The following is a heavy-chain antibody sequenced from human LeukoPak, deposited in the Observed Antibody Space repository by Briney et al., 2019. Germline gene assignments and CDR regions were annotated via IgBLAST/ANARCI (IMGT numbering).Heavy chain of an antibody. CDR3: ARVVGPYYYYMDV. CDR2: INHSGST. CDR1: GGSFSGYY. Sequence: SETLSLTCAVYGGSFSGYYWSWIRQPPGKGLEWIGEINHSGSTNYNPSLKSRVTISVDTSKNQFSLKLSSVTAADTAVYYCARVVGPYYYYMDVWGKGTTVTVSS. J-gene: IGHJ6*03. D-gene: IGHD2-2*01. V-gene: IGHV4-34*01.